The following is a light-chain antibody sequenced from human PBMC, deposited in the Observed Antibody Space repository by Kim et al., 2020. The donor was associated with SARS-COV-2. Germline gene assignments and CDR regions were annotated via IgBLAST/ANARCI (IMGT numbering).Light chain of an antibody. CDR2: LNSDGSH. CDR1: SGHSSYA. Sequence: QPVLTQSPSASASLGASVKLTCTLSSGHSSYAIAWHQQQPGKGPRYLMMLNSDGSHIKGDGITDRFSGSSSGAERYLTISSLQSEDEADYYCQTWGTGIHVVFGGGTQLTVL. V-gene: IGLV4-69*01. J-gene: IGLJ2*01. CDR3: QTWGTGIHVV.